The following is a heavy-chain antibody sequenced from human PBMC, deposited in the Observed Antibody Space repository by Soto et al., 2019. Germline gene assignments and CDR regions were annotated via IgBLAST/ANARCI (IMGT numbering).Heavy chain of an antibody. CDR1: GFTVSSNY. Sequence: GGSLRLSCAASGFTVSSNYMSWVRQAPGKGLEWVSVIYSGGSTYYADSVKGRSTISRDNSKNTQYIQMNSLRAEDTAVYYCARDRAVTAGNDYWGQGTLVTVSS. CDR3: ARDRAVTAGNDY. CDR2: IYSGGST. J-gene: IGHJ4*02. V-gene: IGHV3-66*01. D-gene: IGHD2-21*02.